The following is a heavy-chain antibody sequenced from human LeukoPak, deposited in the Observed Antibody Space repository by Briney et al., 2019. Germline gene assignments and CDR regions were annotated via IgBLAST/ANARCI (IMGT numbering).Heavy chain of an antibody. CDR3: ARHLNYYLDY. CDR1: GFTFSSYA. V-gene: IGHV3-30*04. D-gene: IGHD3-10*01. Sequence: PGGSLRLSCAASGFTFSSYAMHWVRQAPGKGLEWVAFIRYDGSNKYYADSVKGRFTISGDNAKNTLYLQMNSLRAEDTAVYYCARHLNYYLDYWGQGTLVTVSS. CDR2: IRYDGSNK. J-gene: IGHJ4*02.